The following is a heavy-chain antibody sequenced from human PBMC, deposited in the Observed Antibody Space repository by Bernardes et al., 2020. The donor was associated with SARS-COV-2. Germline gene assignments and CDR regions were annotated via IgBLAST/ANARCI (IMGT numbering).Heavy chain of an antibody. CDR1: GFILSNYW. CDR2: LCDYGATT. J-gene: IGHJ2*01. V-gene: IGHV3-74*01. D-gene: IGHD6-19*01. CDR3: GKRAVSGNNWYFDL. Sequence: GGSLRLSCAASGFILSNYWLHCVRQVPGKGLVWVSRLCDYGATTTYADSVKGRFTISRDKAKNTMSLQMNSLRVEDTAVYYCGKRAVSGNNWYFDLWGRGTLVTVSS.